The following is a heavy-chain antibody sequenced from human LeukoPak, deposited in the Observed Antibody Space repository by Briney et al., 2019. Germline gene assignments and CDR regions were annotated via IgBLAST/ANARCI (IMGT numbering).Heavy chain of an antibody. V-gene: IGHV1-3*01. CDR1: GYTFTNYA. J-gene: IGHJ4*02. CDR3: ARASVSSSFVYWESAYFDY. CDR2: INAGRGNT. Sequence: ASGEVSCKASGYTFTNYAIHWVREAPGQRLEWRGWINAGRGNTKYSQNFQDRVTITRDTSESIAYVELRSLRSEDTAVYYCARASVSSSFVYWESAYFDYWGQATLVTVSS. D-gene: IGHD6-6*01.